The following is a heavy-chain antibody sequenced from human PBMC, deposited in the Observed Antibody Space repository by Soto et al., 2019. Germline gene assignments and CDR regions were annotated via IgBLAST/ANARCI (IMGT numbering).Heavy chain of an antibody. CDR1: GYTFSNYW. V-gene: IGHV5-51*01. D-gene: IGHD4-17*01. CDR2: IYPSDSQT. CDR3: ARHGFYGDFSSNYFDP. J-gene: IGHJ5*02. Sequence: GESLKISCKGSGYTFSNYWIAWVRQMPGKGLEYMGIIYPSDSQTRYSPSFRGQVTISADKSISTAYLQWTSLKASDTAIYYCARHGFYGDFSSNYFDPWGQGTLVTVSS.